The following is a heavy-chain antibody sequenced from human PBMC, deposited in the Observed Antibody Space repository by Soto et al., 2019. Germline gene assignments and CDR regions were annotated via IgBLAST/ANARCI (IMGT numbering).Heavy chain of an antibody. J-gene: IGHJ4*02. Sequence: SETLSLTCTVSGGSISSSSYYWGWIRQPPGKGLEWIGSIYYSGSTYYNPSLKSRVTISVDTSKNQFSLKLSSVTAADTAVYYCARHHELSPYYFDYWGQGTLVTVSS. CDR3: ARHHELSPYYFDY. CDR2: IYYSGST. CDR1: GGSISSSSYY. D-gene: IGHD3-16*02. V-gene: IGHV4-39*01.